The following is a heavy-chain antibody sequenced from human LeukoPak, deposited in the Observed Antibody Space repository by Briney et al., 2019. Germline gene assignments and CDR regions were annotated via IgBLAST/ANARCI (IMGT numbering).Heavy chain of an antibody. D-gene: IGHD3-22*01. J-gene: IGHJ4*02. CDR3: ARHPDYYYDSSGYYRGFDY. Sequence: SETLSLTCTVSGGSISSSSYYWGWIRQPPGKGLEWIGSIYYSGSTYYNPSLKSRVTISVDTSKNQFSLKLSSVTAADTAVYYCARHPDYYYDSSGYYRGFDYWGQGTLVTVSS. CDR2: IYYSGST. V-gene: IGHV4-39*01. CDR1: GGSISSSSYY.